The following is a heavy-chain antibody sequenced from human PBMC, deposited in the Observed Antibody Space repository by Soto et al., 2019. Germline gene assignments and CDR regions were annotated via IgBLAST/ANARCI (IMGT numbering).Heavy chain of an antibody. D-gene: IGHD5-12*01. CDR3: ARDRWLRLPHY. CDR2: ISSDGSSE. V-gene: IGHV3-30-3*01. Sequence: QVQLVESGGGVVPAGGSLRLSCAASGFTFNTYGLHWVRQTPGKGLEWVAVISSDGSSEYYADSVKGRFTVSRDSSKNTLYLQMNSLRAEDTAVYYCARDRWLRLPHYWGRGTLVTVSS. CDR1: GFTFNTYG. J-gene: IGHJ4*02.